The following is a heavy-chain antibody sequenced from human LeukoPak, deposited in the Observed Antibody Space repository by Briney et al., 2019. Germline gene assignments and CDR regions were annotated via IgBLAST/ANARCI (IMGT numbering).Heavy chain of an antibody. D-gene: IGHD4-17*01. Sequence: GGSLRLSCAPSGFTFTYAMSWVRQPPGKGLEWVSAFSSSGGNTYYAHSVRGRFTISRDNSNNTLYLQMNSLRAEDTAIYYCAKHSTTVTTSFDYWGQGTLVTVSS. CDR2: FSSSGGNT. CDR1: GFTFTYA. CDR3: AKHSTTVTTSFDY. J-gene: IGHJ4*02. V-gene: IGHV3-23*01.